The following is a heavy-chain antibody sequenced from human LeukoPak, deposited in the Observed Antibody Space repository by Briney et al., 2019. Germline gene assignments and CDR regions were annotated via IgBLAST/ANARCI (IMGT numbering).Heavy chain of an antibody. CDR2: IFCSGSS. CDR3: ASYPLNSSSWYRVY. V-gene: IGHV4-59*01. J-gene: IGHJ4*02. CDR1: GGSMSSYY. D-gene: IGHD6-13*01. Sequence: SETLSLTCTVSGGSMSSYYWRWLRQSPGKALEWSGYIFCSGSSKYNPSLKSRVTLSVDTTTNQFSLKLSSVTAADTAVYYCASYPLNSSSWYRVYWGQGTLVTVSS.